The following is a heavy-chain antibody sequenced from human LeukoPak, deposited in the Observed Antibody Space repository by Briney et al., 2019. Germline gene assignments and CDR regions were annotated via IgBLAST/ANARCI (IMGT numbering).Heavy chain of an antibody. CDR2: IYHSGKT. Sequence: SETLSLTCIVSGGSMNSDYWSWLRQPPGEGPEWIAYIYHSGKTNYNPSLKSRVTISIDTSKNQFSLKLSSVIAADTAVYYCASPTNGFRDYWGQGTLVTVSS. V-gene: IGHV4-59*01. D-gene: IGHD2-8*01. CDR1: GGSMNSDY. J-gene: IGHJ4*02. CDR3: ASPTNGFRDY.